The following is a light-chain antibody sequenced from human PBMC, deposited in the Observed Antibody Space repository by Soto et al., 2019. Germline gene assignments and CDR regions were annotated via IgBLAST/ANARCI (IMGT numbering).Light chain of an antibody. V-gene: IGKV3-11*01. J-gene: IGKJ5*01. Sequence: EIVLTQSPATLSLSPGERATLSCRASRSVSSYLAWYQQKPGQAPRLLIYGASTRATGVPARFSGSGSGTDFTLTISSLEPEDFAVYYCHQRSNWPPDTFGQGTRLEIK. CDR2: GAS. CDR3: HQRSNWPPDT. CDR1: RSVSSY.